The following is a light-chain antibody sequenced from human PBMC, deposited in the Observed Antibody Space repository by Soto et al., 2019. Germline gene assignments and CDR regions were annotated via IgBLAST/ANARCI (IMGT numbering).Light chain of an antibody. Sequence: ALTQPASVSGSPGQSITISCTGTSGDVGGYNYVSWYQQHPGKAPKLMIYEVSNRPSGVSNRFSGSKSGNTASLTISGLQAEDEADYYCSSYTSSSTYVFGTGTKVTVL. J-gene: IGLJ1*01. V-gene: IGLV2-14*01. CDR1: SGDVGGYNY. CDR2: EVS. CDR3: SSYTSSSTYV.